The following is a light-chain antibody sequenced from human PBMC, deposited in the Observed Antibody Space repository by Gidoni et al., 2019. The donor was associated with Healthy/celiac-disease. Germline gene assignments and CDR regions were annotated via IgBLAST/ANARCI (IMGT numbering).Light chain of an antibody. CDR1: QSVSSN. CDR3: QQYNNGLWT. CDR2: GAS. Sequence: EIVMTHSPATLSVSPGERATLSCRASQSVSSNLAWYRKKPGQAPRLLIYGASTRATGIPARFSGSGSGTEFTLTISSLQSEDFAVYYCQQYNNGLWTFGQGTKVEIK. V-gene: IGKV3-15*01. J-gene: IGKJ1*01.